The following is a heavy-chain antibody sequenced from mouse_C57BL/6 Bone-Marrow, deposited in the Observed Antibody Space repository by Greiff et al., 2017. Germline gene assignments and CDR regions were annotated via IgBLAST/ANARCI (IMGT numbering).Heavy chain of an antibody. J-gene: IGHJ3*01. D-gene: IGHD2-4*01. CDR3: ARYDYSWCAY. V-gene: IGHV5-15*01. CDR2: ISNLAYSI. Sequence: EVKLLESGGGLVQPGGSLKLSCAASGFTFSDYGMAWVRQAPRKGPEWVAFISNLAYSIYYADTVTGLFTISRENAKNTLYLEMSSLRSEDTAMYYCARYDYSWCAYWGQGTLVTVSA. CDR1: GFTFSDYG.